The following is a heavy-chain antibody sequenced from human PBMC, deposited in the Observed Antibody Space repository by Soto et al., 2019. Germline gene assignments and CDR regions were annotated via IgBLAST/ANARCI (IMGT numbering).Heavy chain of an antibody. CDR3: RTQWLD. J-gene: IGHJ4*02. CDR2: IKKKTDGGTT. CDR1: GFTFSDAW. Sequence: EVQLVESGGGLVKPGGSLRLSCAASGFTFSDAWMSWVRLAPGKGLQWVGLIKKKTDGGTTDYAAPVKGRFTISRDDSKNTLYLQMSSLKTDDTAVYYCRTQWLDWGQGTLVTVSS. V-gene: IGHV3-15*01. D-gene: IGHD6-19*01.